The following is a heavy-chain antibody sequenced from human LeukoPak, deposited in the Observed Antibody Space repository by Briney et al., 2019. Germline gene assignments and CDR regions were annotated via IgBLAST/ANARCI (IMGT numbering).Heavy chain of an antibody. CDR2: ISAYNGNT. V-gene: IGHV1-18*01. Sequence: ASVKVFCKASGYTFTSYGISWVRQAPGQGLEWMGWISAYNGNTNYAQKLQGRVAMTTDTSTSTAYMELRSLRSDDTAVYYCARDLPLRGIGWDPFDYWGQGTLVTVSS. CDR3: ARDLPLRGIGWDPFDY. D-gene: IGHD1-26*01. CDR1: GYTFTSYG. J-gene: IGHJ4*02.